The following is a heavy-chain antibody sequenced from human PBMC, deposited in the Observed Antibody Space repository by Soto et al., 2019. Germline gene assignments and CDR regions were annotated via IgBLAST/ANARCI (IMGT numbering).Heavy chain of an antibody. V-gene: IGHV1-18*01. D-gene: IGHD6-13*01. J-gene: IGHJ4*02. CDR2: ISAYNGNT. CDR3: ARDRPYIAAAGTFGDY. Sequence: ASVKVSCKASGYTFTSYGISWVRQAPGQGLEWMGWISAYNGNTNYAQKLQGRVTMTTDTSTSTAYMELRSLRSDDTAVYYCARDRPYIAAAGTFGDYWGQGTLVTVSS. CDR1: GYTFTSYG.